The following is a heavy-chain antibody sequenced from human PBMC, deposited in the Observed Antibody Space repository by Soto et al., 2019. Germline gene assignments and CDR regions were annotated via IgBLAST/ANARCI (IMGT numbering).Heavy chain of an antibody. V-gene: IGHV4-39*01. Sequence: QLHLHESGPGLVKPSETLSLSCSVSGDSITRSGFYWACIRRPPGKELEWIGSMYHTGSTYYKPSLESRLTMSVDTFKSQFSLRLTSMTAADAGVYFCARVRGGDTHVFDFWGQGARVTVSS. CDR3: ARVRGGDTHVFDF. CDR1: GDSITRSGFY. CDR2: MYHTGST. J-gene: IGHJ4*02. D-gene: IGHD3-10*01.